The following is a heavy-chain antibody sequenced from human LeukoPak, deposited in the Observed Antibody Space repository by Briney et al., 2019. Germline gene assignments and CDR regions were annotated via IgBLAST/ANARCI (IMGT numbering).Heavy chain of an antibody. V-gene: IGHV3-21*01. J-gene: IGHJ3*02. Sequence: GGSLRLSCAASGFTFTSYSMNWVSQAPGKGLEWVSSISAGSSYIYYTDSVRGRFTISRDNAKSSLYLQMNSLRAEDTAVYYCARDVRSGSYYDDAFDIWGQGTMVTVSS. D-gene: IGHD1-26*01. CDR3: ARDVRSGSYYDDAFDI. CDR1: GFTFTSYS. CDR2: ISAGSSYI.